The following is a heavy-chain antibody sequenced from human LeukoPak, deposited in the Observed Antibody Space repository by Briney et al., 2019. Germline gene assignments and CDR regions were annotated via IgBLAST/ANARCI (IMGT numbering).Heavy chain of an antibody. CDR2: NYHSGST. D-gene: IGHD1-7*01. V-gene: IGHV4-38-2*01. J-gene: IGHJ3*02. CDR1: GYTISSGYY. Sequence: SETLSLTCAVSGYTISSGYYWRWIRQPPRKGLEWIGSNYHSGSTSYNPSLKSRVTISVDTSKNQFSLKLSSVTAADTAVYYCAIQNYVEAFDIWGQGTMVTVSS. CDR3: AIQNYVEAFDI.